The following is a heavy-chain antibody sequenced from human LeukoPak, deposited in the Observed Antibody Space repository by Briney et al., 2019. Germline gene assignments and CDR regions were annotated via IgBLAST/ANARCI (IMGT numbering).Heavy chain of an antibody. V-gene: IGHV1-8*01. D-gene: IGHD1-26*01. J-gene: IGHJ3*01. CDR3: AKSLVLGSNYYLGGLSCSFDF. CDR2: MNPNSGNT. Sequence: ASVKVSCKASGYTFTSYDINWVRQATGQGLEWMGWMNPNSGNTGYAQKFQGRVTMTRNTSISTAYMELSSLRSEDTAVYYCAKSLVLGSNYYLGGLSCSFDFWGQGTMVTVS. CDR1: GYTFTSYD.